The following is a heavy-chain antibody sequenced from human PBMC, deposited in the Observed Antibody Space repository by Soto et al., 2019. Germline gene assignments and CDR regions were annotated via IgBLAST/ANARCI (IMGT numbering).Heavy chain of an antibody. CDR1: GFTFSSYG. V-gene: IGHV3-30*18. D-gene: IGHD5-18*01. Sequence: LRLSCAASGFTFSSYGMHWVRQAPGKGLEWVAVISYDGSNKYYADSVKGRFTISRDNSKNTLYLQMNSLRAEDTAVYYCAKVSYSYGPQLYFDCWGQGTLVTVS. CDR3: AKVSYSYGPQLYFDC. CDR2: ISYDGSNK. J-gene: IGHJ4*02.